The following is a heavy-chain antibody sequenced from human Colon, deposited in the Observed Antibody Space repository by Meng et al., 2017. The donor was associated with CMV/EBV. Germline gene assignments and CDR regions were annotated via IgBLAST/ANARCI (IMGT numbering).Heavy chain of an antibody. J-gene: IGHJ4*02. Sequence: SETLSLTCTVSGGSISSYYWSWIRQAPGRRLEWIGYIYYSGSTNHHPSLKSRVTVSLDKTRNQVSLRLTSVTAADTAVYYCARDDSSTWHRNFDLWGQGMLVTVSS. D-gene: IGHD6-13*01. CDR1: GGSISSYY. CDR2: IYYSGST. CDR3: ARDDSSTWHRNFDL. V-gene: IGHV4-59*12.